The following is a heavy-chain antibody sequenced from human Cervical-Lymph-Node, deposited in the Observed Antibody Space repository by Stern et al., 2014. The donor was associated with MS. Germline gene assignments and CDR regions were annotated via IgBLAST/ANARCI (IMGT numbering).Heavy chain of an antibody. CDR1: GFPFSNYY. J-gene: IGHJ6*02. CDR3: AENMDV. Sequence: VQLVESGAEVKKPGASVQVSCKPSGFPFSNYYVHWLRHAPGQPPEWMGRISPKNGDTNYAPKFQGRLTMTRDTSVGLVSLEVTRLRLDDTAIYYCAENMDVWGQGTTVTVSS. CDR2: ISPKNGDT. V-gene: IGHV1-2*02.